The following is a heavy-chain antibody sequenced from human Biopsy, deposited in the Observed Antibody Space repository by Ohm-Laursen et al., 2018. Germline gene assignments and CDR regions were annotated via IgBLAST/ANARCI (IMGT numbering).Heavy chain of an antibody. CDR1: GFTFTNAW. V-gene: IGHV3-15*01. Sequence: GSLRLSCTASGFTFTNAWMSWVRQAPGKGPEWVGLIKRKTDGGATDYAAPVKGRFTISRDDSKNTLYLQMNSLKTEDTAVYYCTTEVGITYYYHYGMDVWGQGTTVTVSS. D-gene: IGHD1-14*01. CDR3: TTEVGITYYYHYGMDV. CDR2: IKRKTDGGAT. J-gene: IGHJ6*01.